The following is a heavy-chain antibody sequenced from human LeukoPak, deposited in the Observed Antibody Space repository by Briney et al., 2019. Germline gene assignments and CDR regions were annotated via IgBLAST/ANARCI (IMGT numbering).Heavy chain of an antibody. Sequence: NPGGSLRLSCAASGFTFSDYYMSWIRQAPGKGLEWVSYISSSGSTIYYADFVKGRFTISRDNAKNSLYLQMNSLRAEDTAVYYCARDGYYDSRGYGAFDIWGQGTMVTVSS. J-gene: IGHJ3*02. D-gene: IGHD3-22*01. CDR3: ARDGYYDSRGYGAFDI. CDR1: GFTFSDYY. V-gene: IGHV3-11*04. CDR2: ISSSGSTI.